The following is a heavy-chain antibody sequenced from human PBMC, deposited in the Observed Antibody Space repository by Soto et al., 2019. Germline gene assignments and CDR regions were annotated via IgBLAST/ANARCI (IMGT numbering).Heavy chain of an antibody. D-gene: IGHD3-3*01. CDR1: GGSFSGYY. J-gene: IGHJ6*02. V-gene: IGHV4-34*01. Sequence: SETLSLTCAVYGGSFSGYYWSWIRQPPGKGLEWIGEINHSGSTNYNPSLKSRVTISVDTSKNQFSLKLSSVTAADTAVYYCARGDNFWSGYYLTRYHYYGMDVWGQGTTVTVSS. CDR3: ARGDNFWSGYYLTRYHYYGMDV. CDR2: INHSGST.